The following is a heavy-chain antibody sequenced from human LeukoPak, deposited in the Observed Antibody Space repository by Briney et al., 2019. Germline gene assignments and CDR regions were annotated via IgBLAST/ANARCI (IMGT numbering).Heavy chain of an antibody. D-gene: IGHD6-19*01. Sequence: GGPLRLSCAASGFTFSSYGMSWVRQAPGKGLEWVSAISGSGGSTYYADSVKGRFTISRDNSKNTLYLQMNSLRAEDTAVYYCARGPGLAVTGTDWGQGTLVTVSS. J-gene: IGHJ4*02. CDR2: ISGSGGST. CDR1: GFTFSSYG. V-gene: IGHV3-23*01. CDR3: ARGPGLAVTGTD.